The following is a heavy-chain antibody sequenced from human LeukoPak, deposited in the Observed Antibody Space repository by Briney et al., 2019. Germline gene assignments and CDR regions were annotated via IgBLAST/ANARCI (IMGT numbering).Heavy chain of an antibody. CDR1: GYTFTGYY. CDR3: ARGGDYYDSSGYYCPAVDY. J-gene: IGHJ4*02. Sequence: ASVKVSCKASGYTFTGYYMHWVRQAPGQGLEWMGRINPNSGGTNYAQKFQGRVTMTRDTSISSAYMELSRLRSDDTAVYYCARGGDYYDSSGYYCPAVDYWGQGTLVTVSS. D-gene: IGHD3-22*01. V-gene: IGHV1-2*06. CDR2: INPNSGGT.